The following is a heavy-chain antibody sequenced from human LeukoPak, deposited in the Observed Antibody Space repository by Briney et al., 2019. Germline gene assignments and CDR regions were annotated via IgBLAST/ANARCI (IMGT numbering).Heavy chain of an antibody. D-gene: IGHD3-10*01. V-gene: IGHV3-23*01. J-gene: IGHJ4*02. CDR2: ISVSGGTT. Sequence: GGSLRLSCAASGFTFGSYAMSWVRQAPGKGLEWVSSISVSGGTTYYADSVKGRFTISRDNSKNTLDLQMNSLRAEDTAVYHCAKYGSGSYYREFDYWGQETLVTVSS. CDR1: GFTFGSYA. CDR3: AKYGSGSYYREFDY.